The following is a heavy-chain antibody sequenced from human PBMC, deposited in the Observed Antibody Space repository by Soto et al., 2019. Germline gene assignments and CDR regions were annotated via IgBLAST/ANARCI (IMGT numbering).Heavy chain of an antibody. Sequence: SGPTLVNPTQTLTLTCTFSGFSLSTSGMCVSWIRQPPGKALEWLALIDWDDDKYYSTSLKTRLTISKDTSKNQVVLTMTNMDPVDTATYYCARIRLEPAGYYGMDVWGQGTTVTASS. D-gene: IGHD1-1*01. CDR3: ARIRLEPAGYYGMDV. V-gene: IGHV2-70*01. J-gene: IGHJ6*02. CDR1: GFSLSTSGMC. CDR2: IDWDDDK.